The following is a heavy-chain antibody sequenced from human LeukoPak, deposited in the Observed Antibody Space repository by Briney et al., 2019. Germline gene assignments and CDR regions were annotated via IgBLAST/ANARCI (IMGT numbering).Heavy chain of an antibody. J-gene: IGHJ5*02. V-gene: IGHV1-2*02. CDR2: INPNSGGT. CDR1: GYTFTSYA. D-gene: IGHD3-22*01. Sequence: ASVKVSCKASGYTFTSYAMNWVRQAPGQGLEWMGWINPNSGGTNYAQKFQGRVTMTRDTSISTAYMELSRLRSDDTAVYYCARAMIVVVTELYNWFDPWGQGTLVTVSS. CDR3: ARAMIVVVTELYNWFDP.